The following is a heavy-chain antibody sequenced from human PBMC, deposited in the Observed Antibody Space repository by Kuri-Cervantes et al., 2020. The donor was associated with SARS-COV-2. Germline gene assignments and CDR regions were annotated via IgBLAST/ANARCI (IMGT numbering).Heavy chain of an antibody. Sequence: GSLRLSCTVSGASIKSYFWNWIRQPPGKGLEWVGFGFHSGGTSYNPSLMSRLTISVDTSKNQFSLKLSDVTAADTAVYYCARRGVFPYYYGMDVWGQGTTVPSP. CDR3: ARRGVFPYYYGMDV. CDR2: GFHSGGT. D-gene: IGHD2-21*01. J-gene: IGHJ6*02. CDR1: GASIKSYF. V-gene: IGHV4-59*12.